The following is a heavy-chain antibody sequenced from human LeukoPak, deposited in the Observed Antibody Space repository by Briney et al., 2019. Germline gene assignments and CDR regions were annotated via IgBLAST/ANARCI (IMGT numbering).Heavy chain of an antibody. CDR3: ARGGSSGWYFLYYYYYVMDV. J-gene: IGHJ6*02. CDR2: MNPNSGNT. D-gene: IGHD6-19*01. V-gene: IGHV1-8*01. Sequence: ASVKVSCKASGYTFTSYDINWVRQATGEGLEWMGWMNPNSGNTGYAQKFQGRVTMTRNTSISTAYMELSSLRSEDTAVYYCARGGSSGWYFLYYYYYVMDVWGQGTTVTVSS. CDR1: GYTFTSYD.